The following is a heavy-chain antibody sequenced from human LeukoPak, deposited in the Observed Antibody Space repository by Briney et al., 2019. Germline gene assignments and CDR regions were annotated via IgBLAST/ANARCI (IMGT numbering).Heavy chain of an antibody. Sequence: SETLSLTCTVSGGSISSYYWSWIRQPPGKGLEWIGYIYYSGSTNYNPSLKSRVTISVDTSKNQFSLKLSSVTAADTAVYYCARHPTKVAARFDPWGQGTLVTVSS. CDR3: ARHPTKVAARFDP. V-gene: IGHV4-59*08. D-gene: IGHD2-15*01. CDR1: GGSISSYY. J-gene: IGHJ5*02. CDR2: IYYSGST.